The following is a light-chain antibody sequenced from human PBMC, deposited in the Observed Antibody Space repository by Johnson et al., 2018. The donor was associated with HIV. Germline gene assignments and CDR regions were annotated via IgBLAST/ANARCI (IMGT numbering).Light chain of an antibody. J-gene: IGLJ1*01. CDR2: ENY. CDR1: SSNIGNNY. V-gene: IGLV1-51*02. Sequence: QSVLTQPPSVSAAPGQKVTISCYGSSSNIGNNYVSWYQQLPGAAPKLLIFENYKRPSGIPDRFSGSKSGTSATLGITGLQTGDEADYYCGTWDSGLGAHYVFGTGTKVTVL. CDR3: GTWDSGLGAHYV.